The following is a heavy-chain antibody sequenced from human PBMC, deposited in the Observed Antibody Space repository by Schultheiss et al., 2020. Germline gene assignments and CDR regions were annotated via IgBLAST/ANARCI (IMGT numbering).Heavy chain of an antibody. Sequence: GGSLRLSCAASGFTFSSYGMHWVRQAPGKGLEWVAFIRYDGSNKYYADSVKGRFTISRDNSKNTLYLQMNSLRAEDTAVYYCATPESIYDSSGYYYYYYYGMDVWGQGTTVTVSS. J-gene: IGHJ6*02. CDR3: ATPESIYDSSGYYYYYYYGMDV. V-gene: IGHV3-30*02. CDR1: GFTFSSYG. D-gene: IGHD3-22*01. CDR2: IRYDGSNK.